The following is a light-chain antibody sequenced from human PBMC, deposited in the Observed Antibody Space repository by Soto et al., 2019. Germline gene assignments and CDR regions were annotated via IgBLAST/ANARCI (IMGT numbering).Light chain of an antibody. V-gene: IGKV3-20*01. CDR3: KQYDSSPRT. Sequence: EIVLTQSPGTLSLSPGERATLSSRAIQSVSSSYLAWYQQKPGQAPRLLIYRTSNRATGIPDRFSGSGSGTDFTLTISRLETEDFAVYWCKQYDSSPRTFGKGTKVDIK. CDR2: RTS. CDR1: QSVSSSY. J-gene: IGKJ1*01.